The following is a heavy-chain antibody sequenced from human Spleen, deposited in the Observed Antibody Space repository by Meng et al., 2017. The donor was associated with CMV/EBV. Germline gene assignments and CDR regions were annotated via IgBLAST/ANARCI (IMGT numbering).Heavy chain of an antibody. CDR3: ARGEQQELVRDSYYCGLDV. CDR1: GGTFRRFG. D-gene: IGHD6-13*01. V-gene: IGHV1-69*05. Sequence: SVKVSCKASGGTFRRFGISWVRQAPGQGLEWMGGIISIFGTANTAQKFQGRVTISTDESTNTAYMELGSLRSEDTAVYYCARGEQQELVRDSYYCGLDVWGQGTTVTVSS. J-gene: IGHJ6*02. CDR2: IISIFGTA.